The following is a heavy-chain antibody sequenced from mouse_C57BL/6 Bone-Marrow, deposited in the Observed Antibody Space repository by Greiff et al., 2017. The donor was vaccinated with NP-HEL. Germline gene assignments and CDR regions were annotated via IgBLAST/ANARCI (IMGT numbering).Heavy chain of an antibody. CDR3: ARDGDVLYYFDY. Sequence: VQLQQSGAELVRPGASVKLSCKASGYTFTDYYINWVKQRPGQGLEWIARIYPGSGNTYYNEKFKGKATLTAEKSSSTAYMQLSSLTSEDSAVYFCARDGDVLYYFDYWGQGTTLTVSS. J-gene: IGHJ2*01. CDR2: IYPGSGNT. V-gene: IGHV1-76*01. CDR1: GYTFTDYY. D-gene: IGHD2-3*01.